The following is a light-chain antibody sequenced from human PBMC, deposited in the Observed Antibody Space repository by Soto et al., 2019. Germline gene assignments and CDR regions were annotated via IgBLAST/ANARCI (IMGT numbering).Light chain of an antibody. V-gene: IGKV1-5*01. CDR1: QSVRSW. CDR2: DAS. J-gene: IGKJ4*01. Sequence: DIQMTQSPSTLSASVGDRVTITCRASQSVRSWLAWYQQKPGKAPKFLIYDASTLESGVPSRFSGSGSGSEFTLTISSLQPDDFATYYCQQYDDYPLTFGGGTKVEI. CDR3: QQYDDYPLT.